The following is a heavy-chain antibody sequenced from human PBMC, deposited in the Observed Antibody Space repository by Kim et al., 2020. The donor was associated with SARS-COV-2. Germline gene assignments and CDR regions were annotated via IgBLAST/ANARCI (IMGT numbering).Heavy chain of an antibody. Sequence: GGSLRLSCAASGFTVSSNSMTWVRQARGKGLEWVSIIYSGGTTDYIDSVKGRFTISRDNAKNTLLLHMRSLRVEDTAVYYCATENLRMTGFDYWGQG. J-gene: IGHJ4*02. CDR3: ATENLRMTGFDY. V-gene: IGHV3-53*01. CDR1: GFTVSSNS. CDR2: IYSGGTT.